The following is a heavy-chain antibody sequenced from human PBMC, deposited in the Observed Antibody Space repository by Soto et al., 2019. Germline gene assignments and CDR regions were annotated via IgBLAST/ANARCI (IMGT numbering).Heavy chain of an antibody. CDR2: IKQDGSEK. Sequence: EVQLLESGGGLVQPGGSLRLSCAASGFTFSSYWMSWVRQAPGKGLEWVANIKQDGSEKYYVDSVKGRFTISRDNAKNSLYLQMNSLRAEDTAVYYCARDEDTAMVLYYYYGMDVWGQGTTVTVSS. CDR1: GFTFSSYW. D-gene: IGHD5-18*01. J-gene: IGHJ6*02. CDR3: ARDEDTAMVLYYYYGMDV. V-gene: IGHV3-7*03.